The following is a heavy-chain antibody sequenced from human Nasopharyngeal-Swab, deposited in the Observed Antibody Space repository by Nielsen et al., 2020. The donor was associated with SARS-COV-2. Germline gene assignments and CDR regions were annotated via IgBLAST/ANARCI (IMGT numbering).Heavy chain of an antibody. CDR1: GFTFSSYW. CDR2: IKQDGSEK. D-gene: IGHD6-13*01. V-gene: IGHV3-7*03. CDR3: ARDDIAAADYYFDY. Sequence: GGSLRLSCAASGFTFSSYWMSWVRQAPGKGLEWVANIKQDGSEKYYVDSVKGRFTISRDNAKNSLYLQMNSLRVEDTAVYYCARDDIAAADYYFDYWGQGTLVTVSS. J-gene: IGHJ4*02.